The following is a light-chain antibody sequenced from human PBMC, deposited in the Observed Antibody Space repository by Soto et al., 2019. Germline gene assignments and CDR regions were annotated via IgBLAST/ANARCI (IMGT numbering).Light chain of an antibody. Sequence: IVLTQSPATLSLSPGERATLSCRASQSVSSYLAWHQQKPGQAPRLLIYDASNRATGIPARFSGSGSGTDFTLTISSLEPEDFAVYYCQQYGTSPQSFGPGTKVDIK. CDR3: QQYGTSPQS. CDR1: QSVSSY. V-gene: IGKV3-11*01. CDR2: DAS. J-gene: IGKJ3*01.